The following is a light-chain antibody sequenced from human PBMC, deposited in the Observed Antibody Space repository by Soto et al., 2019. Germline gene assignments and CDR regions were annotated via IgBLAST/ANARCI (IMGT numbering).Light chain of an antibody. V-gene: IGKV4-1*01. J-gene: IGKJ4*01. CDR2: WAS. Sequence: DIVMTQSPDSLAVSLGERATINCKSSQNILYTNNKNNLVWYQQKPGQPPKPLISWASTRESGVPDRFSGSGSGTDFTLTISSLQADDVAVYYCQQCYSAPLTFGGGTKVEI. CDR3: QQCYSAPLT. CDR1: QNILYTNNKNN.